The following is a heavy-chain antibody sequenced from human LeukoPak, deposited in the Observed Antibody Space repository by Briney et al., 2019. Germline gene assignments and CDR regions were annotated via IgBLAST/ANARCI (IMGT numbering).Heavy chain of an antibody. CDR3: ARFGVVVPAAIWGGYDAFDI. J-gene: IGHJ3*02. V-gene: IGHV4-4*07. D-gene: IGHD2-2*02. Sequence: SETLSLTCTVSGGSISSYYWSWIRQPAGKGLEWIGRIYTGGSTNYNPSLKSRVTMSVDTSKNQFSLKLSSVTAADTAVYYCARFGVVVPAAIWGGYDAFDIWGQGTMVTVSS. CDR1: GGSISSYY. CDR2: IYTGGST.